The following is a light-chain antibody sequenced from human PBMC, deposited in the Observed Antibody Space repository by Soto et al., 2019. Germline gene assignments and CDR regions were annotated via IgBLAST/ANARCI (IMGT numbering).Light chain of an antibody. CDR3: AAWDDSLNGRV. CDR1: SSNIGSNT. J-gene: IGLJ2*01. V-gene: IGLV1-44*01. CDR2: NNN. Sequence: QSVLTQPPSASGTPGQRVTISCSGSSSNIGSNTVNWYQQLPGTAPKLLIYNNNQCPSGVPDRFSGSKSGTSASLVISGLPSEDEADYYCAAWDDSLNGRVFGGGTKLTVL.